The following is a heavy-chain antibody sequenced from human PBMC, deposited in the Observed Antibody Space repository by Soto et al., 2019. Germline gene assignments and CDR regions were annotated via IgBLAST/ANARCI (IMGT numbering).Heavy chain of an antibody. CDR2: ISGSGGST. CDR3: AKDHDPNDFWSGYYFDY. D-gene: IGHD3-3*01. Sequence: GGSLRLSCAASGFTFSSYAMSWVRQAPGKGLEWVSAISGSGGSTYYADSVKGRFTISRDNSKNTLYLQMNSLRAEDTAVYYCAKDHDPNDFWSGYYFDYWGQGTLVTVSS. J-gene: IGHJ4*02. CDR1: GFTFSSYA. V-gene: IGHV3-23*01.